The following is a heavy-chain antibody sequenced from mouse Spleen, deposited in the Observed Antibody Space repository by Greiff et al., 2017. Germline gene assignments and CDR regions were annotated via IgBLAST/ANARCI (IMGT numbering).Heavy chain of an antibody. J-gene: IGHJ1*01. V-gene: IGHV5-6*02. CDR3: ARQDIGDGYRYFDV. CDR1: GFTFSSYG. D-gene: IGHD2-14*01. Sequence: EVKLVESGGDLVKPGGSLKLSCAASGFTFSSYGMSWVRQTPDKRLEWVATISSGGSYTYYPDSVKGRFTISRDNAKNTLYLQMSSLKSEDTAMYYCARQDIGDGYRYFDVWGAGTTVTVSS. CDR2: ISSGGSYT.